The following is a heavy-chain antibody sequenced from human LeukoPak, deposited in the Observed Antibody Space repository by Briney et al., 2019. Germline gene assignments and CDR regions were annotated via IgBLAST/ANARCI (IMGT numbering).Heavy chain of an antibody. Sequence: GSSVKVSCKASGGTFSSYAISWVRQAPGQGLEWMGGIIPIFGTANYAQKFQGRVTITTDESTSTAYMELSSLRAEDTAVYYCARDIEAAGLFLDYWGQGTLVTVSS. D-gene: IGHD6-13*01. V-gene: IGHV1-69*05. CDR2: IIPIFGTA. J-gene: IGHJ4*02. CDR1: GGTFSSYA. CDR3: ARDIEAAGLFLDY.